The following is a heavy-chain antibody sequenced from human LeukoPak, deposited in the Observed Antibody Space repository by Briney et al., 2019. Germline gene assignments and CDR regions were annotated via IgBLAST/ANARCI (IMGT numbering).Heavy chain of an antibody. V-gene: IGHV3-48*03. CDR1: GFTFSSYE. Sequence: GGSLRLSCAASGFTFSSYEMNWVRQAPGKGLEWVSYISSSGSTIYYADSVKGRFTISRDNAKNSLYLQMNSLRAEDTALYYCARDSPSRYCSGGSCPNWFDPRGQGTLVTVSS. J-gene: IGHJ5*02. CDR2: ISSSGSTI. D-gene: IGHD2-15*01. CDR3: ARDSPSRYCSGGSCPNWFDP.